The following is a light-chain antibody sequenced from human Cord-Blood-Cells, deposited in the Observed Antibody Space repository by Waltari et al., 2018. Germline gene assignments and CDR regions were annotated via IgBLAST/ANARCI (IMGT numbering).Light chain of an antibody. V-gene: IGKV1-5*03. CDR3: QQYNSYSYS. J-gene: IGKJ2*03. Sequence: DIQMTQSPSTLSASLGDRVTITCRASQSISSWLAWYQQKPGKAPKLLIYKASSLESGVPSRFSDSGSGTEFTLTISSLQPDDFATYCCQQYNSYSYSFGQGTKLEIK. CDR2: KAS. CDR1: QSISSW.